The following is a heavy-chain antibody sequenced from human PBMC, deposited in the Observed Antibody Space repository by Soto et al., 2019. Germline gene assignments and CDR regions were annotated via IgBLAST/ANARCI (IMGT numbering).Heavy chain of an antibody. D-gene: IGHD3-22*01. CDR2: ISGSGGST. CDR3: ARYDSSGYYWPYYYYGMDV. CDR1: GFTPSTYA. Sequence: GGSLRLSCVVSGFTPSTYAMSWVRQAPGKGLEWVSVISGSGGSTYYADSVKGRFTISRDNSKNTLYLQMNSLRAEDTAVYYCARYDSSGYYWPYYYYGMDVWGQGTTVTVSS. V-gene: IGHV3-23*01. J-gene: IGHJ6*02.